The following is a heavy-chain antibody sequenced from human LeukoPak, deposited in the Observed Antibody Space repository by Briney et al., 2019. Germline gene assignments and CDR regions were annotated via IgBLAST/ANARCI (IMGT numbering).Heavy chain of an antibody. CDR3: ARDSYSGSYCDYYYMDV. V-gene: IGHV4-39*07. J-gene: IGHJ6*03. Sequence: SETLSLTCTVSGGSISSSSYYWGWIRQPPGKGLEWIGSIYHSGSTYYNPSLKSRVTISVDTSKNQFSLKLSSVTAADTAVYYCARDSYSGSYCDYYYMDVWGKGTTATVSS. CDR2: IYHSGST. CDR1: GGSISSSSYY. D-gene: IGHD1-26*01.